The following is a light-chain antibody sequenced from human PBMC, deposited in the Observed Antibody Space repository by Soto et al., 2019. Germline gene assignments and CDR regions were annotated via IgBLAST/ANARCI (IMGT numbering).Light chain of an antibody. CDR3: QQYDTFPRT. V-gene: IGKV1-16*02. CDR1: QGINNY. Sequence: DIQMTQSPSSLSASVGDRVTITCRASQGINNYVAWFQQKPGRAPKSLIYATYNLQSGVPSKFSASGSGTEFTLTIRSLQPEDFATYYCQQYDTFPRTFGQGTKVEI. J-gene: IGKJ1*01. CDR2: ATY.